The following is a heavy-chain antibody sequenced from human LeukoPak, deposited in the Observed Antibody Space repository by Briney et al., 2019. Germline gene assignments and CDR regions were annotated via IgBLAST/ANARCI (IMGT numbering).Heavy chain of an antibody. Sequence: PSETLSLTCIVSGGSISSSNWWSWVRQPPGKGLEWIGEIYHSGSTNYNPSLKSRVTISVDKSKNQFSLKLSSVTAADTAVYYCARVNDFWTSYYYYYMDVWGKGTTVTVSS. CDR2: IYHSGST. J-gene: IGHJ6*03. CDR1: GGSISSSNW. CDR3: ARVNDFWTSYYYYYMDV. D-gene: IGHD3-3*01. V-gene: IGHV4-4*02.